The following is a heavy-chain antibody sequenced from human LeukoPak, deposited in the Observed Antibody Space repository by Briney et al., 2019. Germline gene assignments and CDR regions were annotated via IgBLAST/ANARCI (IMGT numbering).Heavy chain of an antibody. D-gene: IGHD1-26*01. CDR1: RYTFTGYD. J-gene: IGHJ4*02. Sequence: ASARVSCKASRYTFTGYDINWVRPATGQGLEWMGWMNPKTGDTGYAQKFQGRVNMTRNTSIDTAYMELSGLRSDDTAVYYCTRGSLSGSSRDYWGQGTLLTVSS. CDR2: MNPKTGDT. V-gene: IGHV1-8*01. CDR3: TRGSLSGSSRDY.